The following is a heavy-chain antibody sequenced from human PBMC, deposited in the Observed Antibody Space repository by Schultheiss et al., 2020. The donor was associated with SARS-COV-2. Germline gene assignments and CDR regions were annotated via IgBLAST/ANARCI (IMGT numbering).Heavy chain of an antibody. J-gene: IGHJ4*02. CDR1: GGSISSYY. CDR2: IYYSGST. V-gene: IGHV4-59*12. Sequence: GSLRLSCTVSGGSISSYYWSWIRQPPGKGLEWIGYIYYSGSTNYNPSLKSRVTISVDTSKNQFSLKLSSVTAADTAVYYCARGDGSGSYSDYWGQGTLVTVSS. D-gene: IGHD3-10*01. CDR3: ARGDGSGSYSDY.